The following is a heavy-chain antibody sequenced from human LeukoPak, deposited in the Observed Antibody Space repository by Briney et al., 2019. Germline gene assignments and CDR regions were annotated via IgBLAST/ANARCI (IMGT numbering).Heavy chain of an antibody. J-gene: IGHJ1*01. CDR3: ARAQGYSSGWDFQH. V-gene: IGHV4-59*01. Sequence: SETLSLTCTVSGGSISSYYWSWIRQPPGKGLEWIGSIYYSGSTNYNPSLKSRVTISVDTSKNQFSLKLSSVTAADTAVYYCARAQGYSSGWDFQHWGQGTLVTVSS. CDR1: GGSISSYY. D-gene: IGHD6-19*01. CDR2: IYYSGST.